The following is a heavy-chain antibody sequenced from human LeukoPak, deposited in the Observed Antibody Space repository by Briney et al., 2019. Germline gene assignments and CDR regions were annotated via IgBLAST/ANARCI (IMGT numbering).Heavy chain of an antibody. CDR3: ARQLHSIDY. J-gene: IGHJ4*02. CDR1: GYSFTSYW. V-gene: IGHV5-51*01. CDR2: IYPGDSDT. D-gene: IGHD2/OR15-2a*01. Sequence: KRGESLKISCRGSGYSFTSYWIGWARQMPGKGLEWMGMIYPGDSDTRYSPSFQGQVTISADKSISTAYLQWSSLKASDTAMYYCARQLHSIDYWGQGTLVTVSS.